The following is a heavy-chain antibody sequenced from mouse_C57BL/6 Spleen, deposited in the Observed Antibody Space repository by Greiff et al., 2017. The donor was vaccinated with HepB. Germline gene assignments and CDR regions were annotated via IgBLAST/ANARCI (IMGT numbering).Heavy chain of an antibody. CDR3: ASDAGLGFAY. V-gene: IGHV2-6*01. D-gene: IGHD6-2*01. Sequence: VQVVESGPGLVAPSQSLSITCTVSGFSLTSYGVDWVRQSPGKGLEWLGVIWGVGSTNYNSALKSRLSISKDNSKSQVFLKMNSLQTDDTAMYYCASDAGLGFAYWGQGTLVTVSA. CDR1: GFSLTSYG. J-gene: IGHJ3*01. CDR2: IWGVGST.